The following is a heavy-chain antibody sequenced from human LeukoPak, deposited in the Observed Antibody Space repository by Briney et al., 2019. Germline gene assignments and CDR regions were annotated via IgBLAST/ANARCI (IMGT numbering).Heavy chain of an antibody. J-gene: IGHJ4*02. V-gene: IGHV1-18*01. Sequence: ASVKVSCEASGYTFTSYGISWVRQAPGQGLEWMGWISAYNGNTNYAQKLQGRVTMTTDTSTSTAYMELRSLRSDDTAVYYCARDSRGYYDSSGYLYWGQGTLVTVSS. D-gene: IGHD3-22*01. CDR2: ISAYNGNT. CDR3: ARDSRGYYDSSGYLY. CDR1: GYTFTSYG.